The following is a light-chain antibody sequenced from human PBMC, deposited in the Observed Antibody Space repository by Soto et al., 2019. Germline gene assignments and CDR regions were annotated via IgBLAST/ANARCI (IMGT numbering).Light chain of an antibody. Sequence: ALTQPRSVSGSPGQSVTISCTGTSSDVGGYNYVSWYQQHPGKAPKLMIYDVSNRPSGVSNRFSGSKSGNTASLTISGLQAEDEADYYCSSYTSSSIVVFGGGT. CDR3: SSYTSSSIVV. CDR2: DVS. J-gene: IGLJ2*01. V-gene: IGLV2-14*01. CDR1: SSDVGGYNY.